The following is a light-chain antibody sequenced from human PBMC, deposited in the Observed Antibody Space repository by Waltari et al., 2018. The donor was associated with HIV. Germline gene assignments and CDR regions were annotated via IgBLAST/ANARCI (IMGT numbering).Light chain of an antibody. V-gene: IGLV1-47*01. CDR2: RDN. Sequence: QSVLTQPPSASGAPGQRVNTSCSGSSANIGNTVYWYQQRPGTAPKVLIYRDNQRPSGVPDRFSGSRSGTPASLDVSGLRSEDEANYICAAWDDILSGWVFGGGTKLTVL. CDR1: SANIGNT. J-gene: IGLJ3*02. CDR3: AAWDDILSGWV.